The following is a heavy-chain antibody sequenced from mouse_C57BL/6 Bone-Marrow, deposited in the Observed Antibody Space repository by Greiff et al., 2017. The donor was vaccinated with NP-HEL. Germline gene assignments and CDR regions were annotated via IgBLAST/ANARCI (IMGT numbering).Heavy chain of an antibody. Sequence: VQLQQPGAELVKPGASVKLSCKASGYTFTSYWMHWVKQRPGQGLEWIGMIHPNSGSTNYNEKFKSKATLTVDKSSSTAYMQLSSLTSEDSAVYYCASLYGSSRYWYFDVWGTGTTVTVSS. CDR1: GYTFTSYW. V-gene: IGHV1-64*01. CDR3: ASLYGSSRYWYFDV. D-gene: IGHD1-1*01. J-gene: IGHJ1*03. CDR2: IHPNSGST.